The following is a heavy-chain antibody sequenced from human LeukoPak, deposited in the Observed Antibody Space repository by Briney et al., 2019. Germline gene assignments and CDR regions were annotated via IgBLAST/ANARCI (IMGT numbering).Heavy chain of an antibody. Sequence: GGSLRLSCEASEFTVSNYAMNWVRQAPGKGLEWVAVIWNDGSKRFYGESVKGRFTISRDIPKNTLFLQMNSLTAEDTAVYYCAREQANAFEIWGRGTMVTASS. CDR2: IWNDGSKR. CDR1: EFTVSNYA. J-gene: IGHJ3*02. CDR3: AREQANAFEI. V-gene: IGHV3-33*01.